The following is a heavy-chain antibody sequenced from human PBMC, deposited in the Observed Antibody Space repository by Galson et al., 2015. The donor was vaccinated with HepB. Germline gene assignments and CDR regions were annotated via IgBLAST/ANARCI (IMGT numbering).Heavy chain of an antibody. V-gene: IGHV1-2*02. CDR3: ARDQVLLWFGGKDAFDI. CDR2: INPNSGGT. Sequence: SVKVSCKASGSTFTGYYMHWVRQAPGQGLEWMGWINPNSGGTNYAQKFQGRVTMTRDTSISTAYMELSRLRSDDTAVYYCARDQVLLWFGGKDAFDIWGQGTMVTVSS. J-gene: IGHJ3*02. CDR1: GSTFTGYY. D-gene: IGHD3-10*01.